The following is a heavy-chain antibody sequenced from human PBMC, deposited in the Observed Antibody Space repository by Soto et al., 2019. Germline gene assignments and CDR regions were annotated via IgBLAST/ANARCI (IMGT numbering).Heavy chain of an antibody. J-gene: IGHJ6*02. CDR3: AIVVVPAAKEATYYYYYGMDV. CDR1: GYSFTSYW. D-gene: IGHD2-2*01. Sequence: PGESLKISCKGSGYSFTSYWISWARQMPGKGLEWMGRIDPSDSYTNYSPSFQGHVTISADKSISTAYLQWSSLKASDTAMYYCAIVVVPAAKEATYYYYYGMDVWGQGTTVTVSS. CDR2: IDPSDSYT. V-gene: IGHV5-10-1*01.